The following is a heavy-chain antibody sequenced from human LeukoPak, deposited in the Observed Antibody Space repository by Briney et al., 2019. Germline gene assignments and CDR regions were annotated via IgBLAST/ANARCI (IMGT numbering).Heavy chain of an antibody. CDR2: IYGGGST. V-gene: IGHV3-53*01. J-gene: IGHJ6*03. CDR1: GFTVSSNY. CDR3: ARASEQLVQDYSYYYMDV. D-gene: IGHD6-6*01. Sequence: GGSLRLSCAASGFTVSSNYMSWVRQAPGKGLEWVSVIYGGGSTYYADSVKGRFTISRDNSKNTPYLQMSSLRAEDTAVYYCARASEQLVQDYSYYYMDVWGKGTTVTVSS.